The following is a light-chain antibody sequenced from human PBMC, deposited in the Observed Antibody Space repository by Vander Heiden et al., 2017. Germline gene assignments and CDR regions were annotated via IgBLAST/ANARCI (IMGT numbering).Light chain of an antibody. CDR3: QVGDSSSDHVV. Sequence: SYVLTQPPPVSVAPGKTARITCGGNNIGSKSVHWYQQKPGQAPVLVVYDDSDRPSGIPERFSGSNSGNTATLTSSRVEAGDEADYYCQVGDSSSDHVVFGGGTKLTVL. V-gene: IGLV3-21*03. J-gene: IGLJ2*01. CDR2: DDS. CDR1: NIGSKS.